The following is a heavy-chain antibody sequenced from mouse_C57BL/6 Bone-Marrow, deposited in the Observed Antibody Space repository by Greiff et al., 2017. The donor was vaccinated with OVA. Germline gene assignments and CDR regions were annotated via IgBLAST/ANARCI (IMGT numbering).Heavy chain of an antibody. CDR1: GYTFTSYW. D-gene: IGHD2-13*01. CDR2: IDPSDSYT. CDR3: ARVTTGDGY. V-gene: IGHV1-69*01. J-gene: IGHJ2*01. Sequence: QVQLQQPGAELVMPGASVKLSCKASGYTFTSYWMHWVKQRPGQGLEWIGEIDPSDSYTNYNQKFKGKSTLTVDKSSSTAYMQLSSLTSEDSAVYYCARVTTGDGYWGQGTTLTVSA.